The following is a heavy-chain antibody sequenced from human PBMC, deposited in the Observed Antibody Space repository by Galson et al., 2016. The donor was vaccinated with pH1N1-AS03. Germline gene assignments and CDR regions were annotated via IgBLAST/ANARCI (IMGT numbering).Heavy chain of an antibody. J-gene: IGHJ4*02. V-gene: IGHV3-23*01. CDR2: ISGLGEST. D-gene: IGHD4-17*01. Sequence: SLRLSCAASGFIFSNYAMTWVRQAPGKGLQWVSTISGLGESTEYADSVKGRFTISRDNSKNTVNLHMNSLRVEDTAVYYCANRGDTLGFFESWGQGTLVTVSS. CDR3: ANRGDTLGFFES. CDR1: GFIFSNYA.